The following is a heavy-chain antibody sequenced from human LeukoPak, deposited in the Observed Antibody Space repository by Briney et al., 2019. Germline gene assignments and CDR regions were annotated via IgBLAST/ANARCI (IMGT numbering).Heavy chain of an antibody. D-gene: IGHD6-13*01. CDR1: GFTFSSYW. CDR3: AREGDGSSSWYQHFQH. J-gene: IGHJ1*01. V-gene: IGHV3-7*01. Sequence: PGGSLRLSCAASGFTFSSYWMSWVRQAPGKGLEWVANIKQDGSEKYYVDSVKGRLTISRDNAKNSLYLQMNSLRAEDTAVYYCAREGDGSSSWYQHFQHWGQGTLVTVSS. CDR2: IKQDGSEK.